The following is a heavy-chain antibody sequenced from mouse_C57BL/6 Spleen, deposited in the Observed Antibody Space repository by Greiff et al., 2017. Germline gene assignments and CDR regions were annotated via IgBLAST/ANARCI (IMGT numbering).Heavy chain of an antibody. V-gene: IGHV1-62-2*01. CDR2: FYPGSGSI. CDR1: GYTFTEYT. CDR3: ARHHAYLYYFDY. J-gene: IGHJ2*01. D-gene: IGHD2-10*01. Sequence: QVQLQQSGAELVKPGASVKLSCTASGYTFTEYTIHWVKQRSGQGLEWIGWFYPGSGSIKYNEKFKDKATLTADTSSSTVYMELSSLTSEDSAVYFCARHHAYLYYFDYWGQGTTLTVSS.